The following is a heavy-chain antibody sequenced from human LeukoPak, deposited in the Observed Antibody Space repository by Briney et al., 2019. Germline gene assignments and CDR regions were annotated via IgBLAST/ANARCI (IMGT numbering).Heavy chain of an antibody. V-gene: IGHV1-69*13. CDR2: IIPIFGTA. D-gene: IGHD3-22*01. Sequence: SVKVSCKASGGTFSSYATSWVRQAPGQGLEWMGGIIPIFGTANYAQKFQGRVTITADESTSTAYMELSSLRSEDTAVYYCARARWTYDSSGYYHFDAFDIWGQGTMVTVSS. CDR3: ARARWTYDSSGYYHFDAFDI. J-gene: IGHJ3*02. CDR1: GGTFSSYA.